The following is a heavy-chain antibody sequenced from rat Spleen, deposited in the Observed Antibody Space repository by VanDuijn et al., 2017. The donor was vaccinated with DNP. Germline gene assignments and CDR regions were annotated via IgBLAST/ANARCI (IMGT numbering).Heavy chain of an antibody. CDR3: ATHWVGAWYFDF. CDR2: IIYDGSRT. Sequence: EVQLVESGGGLVQPGRSLKLSCAASGFTFSDYNMAWVRQAPKKGLEWVATIIYDGSRTYYRDSVKGRFTISRDNAKSTLYLQMDSLRSEDTATYYCATHWVGAWYFDFWGPGTMVTVSS. CDR1: GFTFSDYN. J-gene: IGHJ1*01. V-gene: IGHV5S10*01. D-gene: IGHD5-1*01.